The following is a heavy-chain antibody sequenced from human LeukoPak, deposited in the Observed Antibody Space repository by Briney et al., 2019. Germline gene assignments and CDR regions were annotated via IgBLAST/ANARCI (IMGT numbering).Heavy chain of an antibody. Sequence: SETLSLTCTVSGGSISSYYWSWIRQPPGKGLEWIGYIYYSGSTNYNPSLKSRVTISVDTSKNQFSLKLSSVTAADTAVHYCARQSLSHTAMAAWFDPWGQGTLVTVSS. CDR3: ARQSLSHTAMAAWFDP. V-gene: IGHV4-59*08. CDR1: GGSISSYY. J-gene: IGHJ5*02. CDR2: IYYSGST. D-gene: IGHD5-18*01.